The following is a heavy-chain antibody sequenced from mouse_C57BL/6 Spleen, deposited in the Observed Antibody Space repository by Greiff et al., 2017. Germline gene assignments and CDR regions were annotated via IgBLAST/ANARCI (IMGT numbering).Heavy chain of an antibody. Sequence: DVKLMESEGGLVQPGSSMKLSCTASGFTFSDYYMAWVRQVPEKGLEWVANINYDGSSTYYLDSLKSRFIISRDNAKNILYLQMSSLKSEDTATYYCARDDYYGSSLDYWGQGNALKVSS. CDR3: ARDDYYGSSLDY. V-gene: IGHV5-16*01. CDR1: GFTFSDYY. J-gene: IGHJ2*01. CDR2: INYDGSST. D-gene: IGHD1-1*01.